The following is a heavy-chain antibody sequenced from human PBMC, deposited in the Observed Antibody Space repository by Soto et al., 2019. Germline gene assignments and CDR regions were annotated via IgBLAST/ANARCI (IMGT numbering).Heavy chain of an antibody. CDR3: ARGGYSSSWHLRSYYYYGMDV. CDR1: GYTFTSYG. D-gene: IGHD6-13*01. Sequence: PSVKVSCKASGYTFTSYGISWVRQAPGQGLEWMGWISAYNGNTNYAQKLQGRVTMTTDTSTSTAYMELRSLRSDDTAVYYCARGGYSSSWHLRSYYYYGMDVWGQGTTVTVS. J-gene: IGHJ6*02. CDR2: ISAYNGNT. V-gene: IGHV1-18*04.